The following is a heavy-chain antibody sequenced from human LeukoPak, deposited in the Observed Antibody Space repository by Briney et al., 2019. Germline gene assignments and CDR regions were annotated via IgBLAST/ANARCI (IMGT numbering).Heavy chain of an antibody. CDR2: ISGSGGST. CDR3: AKFFLAFYYNISGSPNNWSAP. D-gene: IGHD3-22*01. V-gene: IGHV3-23*01. Sequence: GGSLRLSCAASGFTFSSYAMSWVRQAPGKGLEWVSAISGSGGSTYYADSVKGRFTISRDNSKNTLYLQMNSLRAEDTAVYYCAKFFLAFYYNISGSPNNWSAPWGREPLVTVSS. CDR1: GFTFSSYA. J-gene: IGHJ5*02.